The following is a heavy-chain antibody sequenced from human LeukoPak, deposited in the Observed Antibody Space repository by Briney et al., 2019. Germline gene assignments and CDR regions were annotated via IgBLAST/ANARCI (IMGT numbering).Heavy chain of an antibody. Sequence: SQTLSLTCTVSGGSISSGDYYWSWIRQPPGKGLEWIGEINHSGSTNYNPSLKSRVTISVDTSKNQFSLKLSSVTAADTAVYYCARGRRDIVVVPAARNWFDPWGQGTLVTVSS. CDR3: ARGRRDIVVVPAARNWFDP. CDR1: GGSISSGDYY. J-gene: IGHJ5*02. CDR2: INHSGST. V-gene: IGHV4-30-4*01. D-gene: IGHD2-2*01.